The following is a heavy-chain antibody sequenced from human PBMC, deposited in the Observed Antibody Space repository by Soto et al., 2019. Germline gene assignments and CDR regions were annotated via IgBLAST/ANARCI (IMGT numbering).Heavy chain of an antibody. J-gene: IGHJ4*02. CDR1: GGSFSGYY. CDR2: INHSGST. CDR3: ARGGGYSYGYRPPFDY. D-gene: IGHD5-18*01. Sequence: SETLSLTCAVYGGSFSGYYWSWIRQPPGNGLEWIGEINHSGSTNYNPSLKSRVTISVDTSKNQFSLKLSSVTAADTAVYYCARGGGYSYGYRPPFDYWGQGTLVTVSS. V-gene: IGHV4-34*01.